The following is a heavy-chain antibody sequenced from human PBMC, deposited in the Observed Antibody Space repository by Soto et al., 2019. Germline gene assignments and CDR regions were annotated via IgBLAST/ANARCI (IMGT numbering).Heavy chain of an antibody. J-gene: IGHJ4*02. V-gene: IGHV4-34*01. D-gene: IGHD3-10*01. Sequence: QVQLQQWGAGLLKPSETLSLTCAVYGGSFSGYYWSWIRQPPGKGLEWIGEINHSGSTNYNPSLKSXXTXAXXTSKNQFSLKLSSVTAADTAVYYCARGRRGLYFDYWGQGTLVTVSS. CDR3: ARGRRGLYFDY. CDR2: INHSGST. CDR1: GGSFSGYY.